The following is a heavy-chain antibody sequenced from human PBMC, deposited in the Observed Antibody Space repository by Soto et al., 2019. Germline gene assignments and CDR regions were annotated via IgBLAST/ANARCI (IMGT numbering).Heavy chain of an antibody. CDR2: VNPNGGFT. CDR1: GYSFTTYY. J-gene: IGHJ4*02. D-gene: IGHD3-16*01. V-gene: IGHV1-46*01. CDR3: ARDHGGGITFE. Sequence: ASVKVSCKASGYSFTTYYMQWVRQAPGQGLEWMGIVNPNGGFTNYAQKFQGRVTMTRDTSTSTAYMDLRSLRSDDTAVYYCARDHGGGITFEWGQGTQVTVSS.